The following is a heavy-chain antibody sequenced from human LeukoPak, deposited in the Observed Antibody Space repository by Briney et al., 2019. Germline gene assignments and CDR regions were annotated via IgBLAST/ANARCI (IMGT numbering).Heavy chain of an antibody. Sequence: GASVKVSCKASGYTFTGYYMHWVRQAPGQGLEWMGWISAYNGNTNYAQKLQGRVTMTTDTSTSTAYMELRSLRSDDTAVYYCARDWGLLIEYSSGPVDYWGQGTLVTVSS. CDR2: ISAYNGNT. J-gene: IGHJ4*02. D-gene: IGHD6-19*01. V-gene: IGHV1-18*04. CDR3: ARDWGLLIEYSSGPVDY. CDR1: GYTFTGYY.